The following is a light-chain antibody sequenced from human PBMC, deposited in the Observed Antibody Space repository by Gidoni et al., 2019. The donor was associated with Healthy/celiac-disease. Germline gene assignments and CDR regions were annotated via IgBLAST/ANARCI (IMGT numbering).Light chain of an antibody. J-gene: IGKJ3*01. V-gene: IGKV1-39*01. CDR1: QSISSY. CDR2: AAS. CDR3: QQSYSTPPENT. Sequence: DIQMTQSPSSLSASVGDRVTITCRASQSISSYLNWYQQKPGKAPKLLIYAASSLQSGVPSRFSGSGSGTDFTLTISSLQPEDFATYYCQQSYSTPPENTFGPXTKVDIK.